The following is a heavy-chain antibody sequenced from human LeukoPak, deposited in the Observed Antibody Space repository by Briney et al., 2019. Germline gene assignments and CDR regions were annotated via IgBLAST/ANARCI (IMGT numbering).Heavy chain of an antibody. CDR1: GGSFSGYY. CDR3: ARDSWGYCSSTRCYGSFDY. Sequence: PSETLSLTCAVYGGSFSGYYWSWIRQPPGKGLEWIGEINHSGSTNYNPSLKSRVTISVDTSKNQFSLKLSSVTAADTAVYYCARDSWGYCSSTRCYGSFDYWGQGALVTVSS. CDR2: INHSGST. V-gene: IGHV4-34*01. J-gene: IGHJ4*02. D-gene: IGHD2-2*01.